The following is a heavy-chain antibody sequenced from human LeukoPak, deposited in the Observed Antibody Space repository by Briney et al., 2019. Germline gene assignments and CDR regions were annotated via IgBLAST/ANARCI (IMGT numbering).Heavy chain of an antibody. CDR2: IFESGSI. V-gene: IGHV4-39*07. D-gene: IGHD3-16*01. Sequence: PSETLSLTCTVSGASISSSTYYWGWIRQPPGKGLEWIGSIFESGSINYNPSLKSRVTISVDTSKNQFSLKLSSVTAADTAVYYCARVIPGGFDFWGQGTLVTVSS. J-gene: IGHJ4*02. CDR3: ARVIPGGFDF. CDR1: GASISSSTYY.